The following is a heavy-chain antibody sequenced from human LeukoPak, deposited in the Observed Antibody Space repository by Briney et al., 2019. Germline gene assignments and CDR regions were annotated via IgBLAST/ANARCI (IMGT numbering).Heavy chain of an antibody. D-gene: IGHD6-6*01. V-gene: IGHV3-7*01. CDR2: IKQDGSEK. J-gene: IGHJ2*01. CDR3: ARPAYSSSDLNWYFDL. Sequence: PGGSLRLSCEASGFSFSSYWMTWVRQAPGKGLEWVANIKQDGSEKYYVDSVKGRFTISRDNAKNSLYLQMNSLRAEDTAVYYCARPAYSSSDLNWYFDLWGRGTLVTVSS. CDR1: GFSFSSYW.